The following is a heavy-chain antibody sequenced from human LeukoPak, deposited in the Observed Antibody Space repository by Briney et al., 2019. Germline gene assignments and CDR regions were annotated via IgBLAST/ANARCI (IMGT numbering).Heavy chain of an antibody. V-gene: IGHV3-21*01. J-gene: IGHJ3*02. D-gene: IGHD6-19*01. CDR2: ISSSSSYI. CDR1: GFTFSSYA. Sequence: GGSLRLSCAASGFTFSSYAMSWVRQAPGKGLEWVSSISSSSSYIYYADSVKGRFTISRDNAKNSLYLQMNSLRAEDTAVYYCARVDSSGWYLDDAFDIWGQGTMVTVSS. CDR3: ARVDSSGWYLDDAFDI.